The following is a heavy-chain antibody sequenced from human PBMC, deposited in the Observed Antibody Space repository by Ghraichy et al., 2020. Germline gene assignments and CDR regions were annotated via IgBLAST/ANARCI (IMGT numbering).Heavy chain of an antibody. D-gene: IGHD2-2*01. CDR3: ARVVVPAAIDGWFDP. CDR1: GYTFTSYG. Sequence: ASVKVSCKASGYTFTSYGISWVRQAPGQGLEWMGWISAYNGNTNYAQKHQGRVTMTTDTSTSTAYMELRSLRSDDTAVYYCARVVVPAAIDGWFDPWGQGTLVTVSS. J-gene: IGHJ5*02. V-gene: IGHV1-18*01. CDR2: ISAYNGNT.